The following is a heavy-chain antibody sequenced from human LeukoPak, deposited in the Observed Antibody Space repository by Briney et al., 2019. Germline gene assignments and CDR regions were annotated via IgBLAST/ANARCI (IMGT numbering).Heavy chain of an antibody. J-gene: IGHJ4*02. V-gene: IGHV3-23*01. Sequence: GGSLRLSCAASGFTFSSSAMNWVRQAPGKGLEWVSTISGSGDRTYYADSVKGRFTISRDDSKNMAYLQMNSLKTEDTAVYYCTRHKPNNGYGNFDYWGQGTLVTVSS. CDR2: ISGSGDRT. CDR1: GFTFSSSA. CDR3: TRHKPNNGYGNFDY. D-gene: IGHD5-12*01.